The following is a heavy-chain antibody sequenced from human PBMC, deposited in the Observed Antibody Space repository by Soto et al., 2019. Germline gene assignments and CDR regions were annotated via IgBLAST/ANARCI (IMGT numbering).Heavy chain of an antibody. D-gene: IGHD2-15*01. CDR1: GGSISSSNW. V-gene: IGHV4-4*02. Sequence: SETLSLTCAVSGGSISSSNWWSWVRQPPGKGLEWIGEIYHSGSTNYNPSLKSRVTISVDKSKNQFSLKLSSVTAADTAVYYCARFIVVVVAATYYNWFDPWGQGTLVTVSS. CDR2: IYHSGST. J-gene: IGHJ5*02. CDR3: ARFIVVVVAATYYNWFDP.